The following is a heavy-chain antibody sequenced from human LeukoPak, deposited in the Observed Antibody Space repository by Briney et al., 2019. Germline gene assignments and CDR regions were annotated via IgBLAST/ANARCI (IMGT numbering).Heavy chain of an antibody. D-gene: IGHD3-3*01. CDR1: GGSITSDSYH. CDR3: ARLWSGYRPPDY. J-gene: IGHJ4*02. Sequence: PSETLSLTCAVSGGSITSDSYHWGWIRQPPGKGLEWIGSIYYSGSTYYNPSLKSRVTISVDTSENQISLKLGSVTVVDTAVYYCARLWSGYRPPDYWGQGTLVTVSS. V-gene: IGHV4-39*01. CDR2: IYYSGST.